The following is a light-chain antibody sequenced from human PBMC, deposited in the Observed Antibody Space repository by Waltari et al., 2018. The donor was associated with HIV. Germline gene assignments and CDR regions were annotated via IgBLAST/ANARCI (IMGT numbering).Light chain of an antibody. CDR3: SSYTVRNTLI. V-gene: IGLV2-14*03. CDR1: NSDLQLYDS. J-gene: IGLJ2*01. Sequence: QSALTQPASISGSPGQSVTISCTGINSDLQLYDSVSWYQQLPAKAPHLIIFELSVRPSGISHRFSGSKSGHTASLTISGLQAEDEADYYCSSYTVRNTLIFGGGTKLTVL. CDR2: ELS.